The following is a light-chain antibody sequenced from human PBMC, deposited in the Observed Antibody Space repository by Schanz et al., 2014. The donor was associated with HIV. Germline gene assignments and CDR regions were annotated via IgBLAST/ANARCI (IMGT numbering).Light chain of an antibody. J-gene: IGLJ2*01. Sequence: QSALTQPASVSGSPGQSITISCTGTSSDVGGYNYASWYQQHPGKAPKLMIYDVNNRPSGVSNRFSGSKSGNTASLTISGLQAEDEADYYCCSYTGSGTLVFGGGTKLTVL. CDR2: DVN. CDR3: CSYTGSGTLV. CDR1: SSDVGGYNY. V-gene: IGLV2-14*03.